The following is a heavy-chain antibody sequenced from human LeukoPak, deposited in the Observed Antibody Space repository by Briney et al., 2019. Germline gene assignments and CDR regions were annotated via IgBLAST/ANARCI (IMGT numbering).Heavy chain of an antibody. D-gene: IGHD3-16*01. CDR1: GFTFSSYW. V-gene: IGHV3-7*04. CDR3: ARWGGGFDY. CDR2: IKQDGSAK. Sequence: PGGSLRLSCAASGFTFSSYWMSWVRQAPGKGLEWVANIKQDGSAKYYGDSVEGRFTISRENAKNSLYLQMNSLRAEETAVYYCARWGGGFDYWGQGTLVTVSS. J-gene: IGHJ4*02.